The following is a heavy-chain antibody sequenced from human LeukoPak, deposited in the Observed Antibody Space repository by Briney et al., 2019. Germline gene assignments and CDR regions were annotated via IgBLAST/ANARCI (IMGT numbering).Heavy chain of an antibody. Sequence: SETLSLTCTVSGGSISSYYWSWIRQPPGKGLEWIGYIYYSGSTNYNPSLKSRVTISVDTSKNQFSLKLSSVTAADAAVYYCARFPPYYYYDSSGYPRWGQGTLVTVSS. J-gene: IGHJ4*02. D-gene: IGHD3-22*01. CDR1: GGSISSYY. CDR3: ARFPPYYYYDSSGYPR. CDR2: IYYSGST. V-gene: IGHV4-59*01.